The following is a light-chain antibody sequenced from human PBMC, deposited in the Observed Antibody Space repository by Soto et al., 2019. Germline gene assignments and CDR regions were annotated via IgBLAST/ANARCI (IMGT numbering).Light chain of an antibody. V-gene: IGKV3-15*01. CDR2: GAS. J-gene: IGKJ1*01. CDR3: QQYNNWPQT. CDR1: QSVSSN. Sequence: IVMTQSPATLSVSPGERATLSCRASQSVSSNLAWYQQKPGQAPRLLIYGASTRATGIPARFSGSGSGTEFTLTISSLQSEDFAVYYWQQYNNWPQTFGQGTKVEIK.